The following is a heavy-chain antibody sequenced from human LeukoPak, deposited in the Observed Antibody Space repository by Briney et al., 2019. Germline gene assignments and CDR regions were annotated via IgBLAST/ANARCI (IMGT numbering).Heavy chain of an antibody. V-gene: IGHV3-30*18. D-gene: IGHD3-10*01. CDR1: GFTFSSYG. Sequence: GGSLRLSCAASGFTFSSYGMHWVRQAPGKGLEWVAVISYDGSNKYYADSVKGRFTISRDNSKNTLYLQMNSLRAEDTAVYYCANGPVTMVRGVTSNYYYYGMDVWGQGTTVTVS. J-gene: IGHJ6*02. CDR3: ANGPVTMVRGVTSNYYYYGMDV. CDR2: ISYDGSNK.